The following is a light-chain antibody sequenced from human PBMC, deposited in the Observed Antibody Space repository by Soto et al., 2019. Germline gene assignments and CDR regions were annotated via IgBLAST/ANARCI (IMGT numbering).Light chain of an antibody. CDR1: ESISSY. CDR3: QQSYSTPVFT. Sequence: DIQMTQSRSSLSASVGDRVTITCRASESISSYLNWYKQKPGKAPKPLIYAASSLQSGVPSRFSGSGSGTDFTLTISSLQPEDFATYYCQQSYSTPVFTFGPGTKVDIK. V-gene: IGKV1-39*01. CDR2: AAS. J-gene: IGKJ3*01.